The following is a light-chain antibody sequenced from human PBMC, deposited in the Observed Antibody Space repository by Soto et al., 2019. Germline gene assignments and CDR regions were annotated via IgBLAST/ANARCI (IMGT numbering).Light chain of an antibody. CDR3: QQYGSSPIT. CDR2: GAS. J-gene: IGKJ5*01. Sequence: EIVLTQSSGTLSLSPGERATLSCRASQSVASSFLAWYQQKPGQAPRLLIYGASSRATGIPDRFSGSGSGTDFTLTISGLDPEDFAVYYCQQYGSSPITFGQGTQLKIK. CDR1: QSVASSF. V-gene: IGKV3-20*01.